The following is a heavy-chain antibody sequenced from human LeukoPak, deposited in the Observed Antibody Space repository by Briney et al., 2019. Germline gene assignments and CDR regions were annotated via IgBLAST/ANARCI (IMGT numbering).Heavy chain of an antibody. D-gene: IGHD6-13*01. J-gene: IGHJ3*02. CDR1: GFTFSSYW. Sequence: PGGSLRLSCAASGFTFSSYWMHWVRQSPGKGLEWVSRIKSDESDTTFADFVKGRFTISRDNAKNTLYLQMNSLRAEDTAVYYCARESLGGGSSWYRAFDIWGQGTMVTVSS. V-gene: IGHV3-74*01. CDR3: ARESLGGGSSWYRAFDI. CDR2: IKSDESDT.